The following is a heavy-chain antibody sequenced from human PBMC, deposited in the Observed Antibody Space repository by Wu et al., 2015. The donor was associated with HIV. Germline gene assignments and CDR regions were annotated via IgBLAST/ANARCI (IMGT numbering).Heavy chain of an antibody. Sequence: QVQLVQSGPEVKKPGASVKVSCKTSPYSFTNYGIAWVRQAPGQGLEWMGWISALTGNTNSAQKFQGRVTLTKDTSTTTAYMELRSLRSDDTAVYYCATRRPTAGAPFASWGQGTLVTVSS. J-gene: IGHJ4*02. D-gene: IGHD4/OR15-4a*01. CDR2: ISALTGNT. CDR1: PYSFTNYG. CDR3: ATRRPTAGAPFAS. V-gene: IGHV1-18*01.